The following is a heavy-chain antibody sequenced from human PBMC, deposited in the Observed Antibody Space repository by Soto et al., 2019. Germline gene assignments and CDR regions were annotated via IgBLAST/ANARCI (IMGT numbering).Heavy chain of an antibody. CDR2: ISYDGSNK. Sequence: GGSLRLSCAASGFTFSSYAMHWVRQAPGKGLEWVAVISYDGSNKYYADSVKGRFTISRDNSKNTPYLQMNSLRAEDTAVYYCARDGRWLAEFDYWGQGTLVTVSS. D-gene: IGHD6-19*01. V-gene: IGHV3-30-3*01. J-gene: IGHJ4*02. CDR3: ARDGRWLAEFDY. CDR1: GFTFSSYA.